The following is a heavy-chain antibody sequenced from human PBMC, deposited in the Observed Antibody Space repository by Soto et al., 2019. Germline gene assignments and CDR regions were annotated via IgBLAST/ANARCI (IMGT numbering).Heavy chain of an antibody. CDR2: INPGNGHT. CDR3: ARELGWTAVSQRTYAY. J-gene: IGHJ4*02. CDR1: GYTFISYG. D-gene: IGHD2-21*02. Sequence: QVRLVQSGAEVKKPGASVKVSCKAFGYTFISYGLHWVRQAPGQRLEGMAWINPGNGHTQSSQTFQGRVTITRDTSASTAYMELSSLGSEDTAVYFFARELGWTAVSQRTYAYWGQGTLVTVSS. V-gene: IGHV1-3*01.